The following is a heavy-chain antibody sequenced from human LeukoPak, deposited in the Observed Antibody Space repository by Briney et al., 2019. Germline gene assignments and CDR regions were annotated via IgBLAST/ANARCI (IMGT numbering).Heavy chain of an antibody. V-gene: IGHV4-34*01. CDR2: INHSGST. CDR1: GGSFSGYY. J-gene: IGHJ6*03. D-gene: IGHD1-1*01. CDR3: ARNPKGNWNDYYYYMDV. Sequence: PSETLSLTCAVYGGSFSGYYWSWIRQPPGKGLEWIGEINHSGSTNYNPSLKSRVTISVDTSKNQFSLKLSSVTAADTAVYYCARNPKGNWNDYYYYMDVWGKGTTVTISS.